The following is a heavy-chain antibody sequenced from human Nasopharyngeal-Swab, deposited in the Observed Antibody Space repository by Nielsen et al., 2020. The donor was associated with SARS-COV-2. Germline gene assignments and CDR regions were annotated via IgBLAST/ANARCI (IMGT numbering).Heavy chain of an antibody. J-gene: IGHJ4*02. CDR1: GGTFSSYA. D-gene: IGHD5/OR15-5a*01. V-gene: IGHV1-69*13. Sequence: SVKVSCKASGGTFSSYAIGWVRQAPGQGLEWMGGIIPIFGTANYAQKFQGRVTITADESTSTAYMELSSLRSEDTAVSYCARDLRSPKGYWGQGTLVTVSS. CDR3: ARDLRSPKGY. CDR2: IIPIFGTA.